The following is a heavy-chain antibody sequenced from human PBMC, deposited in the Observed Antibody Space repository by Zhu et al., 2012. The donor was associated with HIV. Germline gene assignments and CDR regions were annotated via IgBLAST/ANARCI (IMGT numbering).Heavy chain of an antibody. J-gene: IGHJ4*02. Sequence: QVQLQESGPGLVKPSETLSLTCTVSGGSISGYYWSWIRQPPGKGLEWIGYIYTSGSIDYNPSLESRVTISLDTPKNQFSLEVNSVTAADTAVYYCARGRSNFDFWGQGILVTVSS. V-gene: IGHV4-4*09. D-gene: IGHD2-15*01. CDR3: ARGRSNFDF. CDR1: GGSISGYY. CDR2: IYTSGSI.